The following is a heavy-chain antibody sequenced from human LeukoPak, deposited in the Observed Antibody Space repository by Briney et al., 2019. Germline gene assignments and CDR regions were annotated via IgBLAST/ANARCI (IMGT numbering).Heavy chain of an antibody. J-gene: IGHJ5*02. Sequence: ASVKVSCKASGYTFTGYYMHWVRQAPGQGLEWMGRINPNSGGTIYAQKFQGRVTMTEDTSTDTAYMELSSLRSEDTAVYYCATVIGQQLVLGWFDPWGQGTLVTVSS. CDR3: ATVIGQQLVLGWFDP. CDR2: INPNSGGT. D-gene: IGHD6-13*01. V-gene: IGHV1-2*06. CDR1: GYTFTGYY.